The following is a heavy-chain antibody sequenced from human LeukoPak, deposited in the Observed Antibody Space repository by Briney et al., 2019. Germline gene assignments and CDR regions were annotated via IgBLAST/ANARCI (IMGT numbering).Heavy chain of an antibody. V-gene: IGHV3-23*01. CDR2: ITGSGGGT. D-gene: IGHD3-3*01. CDR3: AKDGGGSLEWLPPMDV. Sequence: GGSLRLSCAASGFTFSGHAMGCVRQAPGKGLEWVSSITGSGGGTYYVDSVKGRFTISRDNSMTTLFLQMNSLRAEETAVYYCAKDGGGSLEWLPPMDVWGQGTTVTVSS. J-gene: IGHJ6*02. CDR1: GFTFSGHA.